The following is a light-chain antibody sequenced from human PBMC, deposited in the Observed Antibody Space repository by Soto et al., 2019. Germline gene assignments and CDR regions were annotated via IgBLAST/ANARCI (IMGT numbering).Light chain of an antibody. Sequence: EIVLTQSPGTLSLSPGERATLSCRASQSVSSSYLAWYQQKPGQAPRLLVYGASARATGIPARFSCSGSGTEFTLTISSLQSEDIAVYYCQQYNNWLWTFGQGTKVDIK. V-gene: IGKV3-15*01. J-gene: IGKJ1*01. CDR1: QSVSSSY. CDR3: QQYNNWLWT. CDR2: GAS.